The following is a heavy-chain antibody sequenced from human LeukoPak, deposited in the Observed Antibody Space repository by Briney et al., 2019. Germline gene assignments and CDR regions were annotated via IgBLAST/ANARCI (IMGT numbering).Heavy chain of an antibody. J-gene: IGHJ4*02. D-gene: IGHD3-10*01. CDR1: GGSISSSSYY. Sequence: SETLSLTRTVSGGSISSSSYYWGWIRQPPGKGLEWIGSIYYSGSTYYNPSLKSRVTISVDTSKNQFSLKLSSVTAADTAVYYCARHNGYYGSGSSNDYWGQGTLVTVSS. CDR3: ARHNGYYGSGSSNDY. V-gene: IGHV4-39*01. CDR2: IYYSGST.